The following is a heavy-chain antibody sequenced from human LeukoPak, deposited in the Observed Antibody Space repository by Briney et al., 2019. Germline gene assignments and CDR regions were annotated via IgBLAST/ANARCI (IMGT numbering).Heavy chain of an antibody. J-gene: IGHJ6*02. CDR2: IYYSGST. D-gene: IGHD1-26*01. CDR1: GGSISSYY. CDR3: ARLRSGSDDYYYYGMDV. V-gene: IGHV4-59*08. Sequence: PSETLSFTCTVSGGSISSYYWSWIRQPPGKGLEWIGYIYYSGSTNYNPSLKSRVTISVDTSKNQFSLKLSSVTAADTAVYYCARLRSGSDDYYYYGMDVWGQGTTVTVSS.